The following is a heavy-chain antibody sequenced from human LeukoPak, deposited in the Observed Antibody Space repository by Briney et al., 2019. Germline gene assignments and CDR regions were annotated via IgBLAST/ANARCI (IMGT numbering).Heavy chain of an antibody. D-gene: IGHD3-9*01. CDR3: ASAPPAPLRYFDWLSDRKYYYYYYGMDV. CDR1: GGSISSGGYY. Sequence: SQTLSLTCTVSGGSISSGGYYWSWIRQHPGKGLEWIGYIYYSGSTYYNPSLKSRVTISVDTSKNQFSLKLSSVTAADTAVYYCASAPPAPLRYFDWLSDRKYYYYYYGMDVWGQGTTVTVSS. V-gene: IGHV4-31*03. CDR2: IYYSGST. J-gene: IGHJ6*02.